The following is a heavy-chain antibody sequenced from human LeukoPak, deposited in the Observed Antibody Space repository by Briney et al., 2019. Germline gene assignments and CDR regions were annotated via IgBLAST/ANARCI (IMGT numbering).Heavy chain of an antibody. Sequence: GGSLRLSCAVSGITPSNYGMTGFHKAPEKGLECGAGISGSGVSTNYADSVKGRFTISRDNPKTTLYLQMNSLRADDTAVYFCAKRGVVIRVILVGFHKEAYYFDYWGQGTLVTVSS. CDR3: AKRGVVIRVILVGFHKEAYYFDY. CDR1: GITPSNYG. D-gene: IGHD3-22*01. V-gene: IGHV3-23*01. J-gene: IGHJ4*02. CDR2: ISGSGVST.